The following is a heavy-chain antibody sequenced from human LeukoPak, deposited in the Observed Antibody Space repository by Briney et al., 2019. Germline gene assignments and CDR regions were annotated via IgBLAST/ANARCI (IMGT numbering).Heavy chain of an antibody. Sequence: ASVKVSCKASGYTFTSYGINWVRQAPGRGLEWMGWISAYNGNTHYAQKLQDRVTMTTDTSTTTAYMELRSLRSDDTAVYYCAATYYYDSSGYTGAFDIWGQGTMVTVSS. CDR2: ISAYNGNT. J-gene: IGHJ3*02. CDR3: AATYYYDSSGYTGAFDI. V-gene: IGHV1-18*01. CDR1: GYTFTSYG. D-gene: IGHD3-22*01.